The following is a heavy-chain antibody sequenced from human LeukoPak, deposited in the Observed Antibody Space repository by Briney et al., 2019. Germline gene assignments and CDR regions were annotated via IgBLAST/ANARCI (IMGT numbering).Heavy chain of an antibody. CDR3: ARHFGISMALLFFDD. CDR2: IHHCGS. V-gene: IGHV4-59*08. CDR1: GGSISTYY. J-gene: IGHJ4*02. D-gene: IGHD1-14*01. Sequence: PSETLSLTCTVSGGSISTYYWSWIRQPPGKGLEWIGYIHHCGSNYNPSLNSRVTISVDTSKNQFSLKLTSVTAADTAVYYCARHFGISMALLFFDDWGQGTLVTVSS.